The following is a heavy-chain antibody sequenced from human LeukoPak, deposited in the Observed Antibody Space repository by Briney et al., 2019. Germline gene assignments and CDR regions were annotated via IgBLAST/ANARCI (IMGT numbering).Heavy chain of an antibody. V-gene: IGHV4-59*01. CDR1: GGSISNYY. D-gene: IGHD4-11*01. CDR2: IYYSGST. Sequence: SETLSLTCTVSGGSISNYYWSWIRQPPGKGLEWMGYIYYSGSTNYNPSLKSRVTISVDTSKNHFSLKLSSVTAADTAVYYCARAINDYSNYEVLTDHWFDPWGQGTLVTVSS. J-gene: IGHJ5*02. CDR3: ARAINDYSNYEVLTDHWFDP.